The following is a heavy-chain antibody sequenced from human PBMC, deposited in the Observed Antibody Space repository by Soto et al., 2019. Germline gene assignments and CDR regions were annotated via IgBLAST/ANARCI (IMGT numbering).Heavy chain of an antibody. V-gene: IGHV4-38-2*01. Sequence: PSETLSLTCAVSRYSISNGYYWGWIRQPPGKGLEWTGSIYRSGNTYYNPSLKSRVTISVDTSKNQFSLKLSSVTAADTAVYSCARAYYYEVAGWFDPWGPGTLVTVSS. CDR2: IYRSGNT. CDR3: ARAYYYEVAGWFDP. J-gene: IGHJ5*02. D-gene: IGHD3-22*01. CDR1: RYSISNGYY.